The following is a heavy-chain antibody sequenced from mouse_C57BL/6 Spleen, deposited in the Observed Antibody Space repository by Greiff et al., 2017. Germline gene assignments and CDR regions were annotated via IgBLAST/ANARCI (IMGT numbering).Heavy chain of an antibody. Sequence: EVKLMESGGGLVKPGGSLKLSCAASGFTFSDYGMHWVRQAPEKGLEWVAYISSGSSTIYYADTVKGRFTISRDNAKNTLFLQMTSLRSEDTAMYYCARRNWDGYWGQGTSVTVSS. CDR2: ISSGSSTI. D-gene: IGHD4-1*01. J-gene: IGHJ4*01. CDR1: GFTFSDYG. V-gene: IGHV5-17*01. CDR3: ARRNWDGY.